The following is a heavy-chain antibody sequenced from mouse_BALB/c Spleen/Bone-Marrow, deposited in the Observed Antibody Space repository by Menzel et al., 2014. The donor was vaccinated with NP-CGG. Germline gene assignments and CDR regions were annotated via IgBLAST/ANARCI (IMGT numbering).Heavy chain of an antibody. J-gene: IGHJ3*01. CDR2: ITPSTGRT. D-gene: IGHD2-12*01. CDR1: RYTFTSYW. V-gene: IGHV1S81*02. Sequence: QVHLQHPASLLAKPGASAEMSSKAFRYTFTSYWLHWVKQIPRHCLQGIGEITPSTGRTTYNEKFKIKAKLTVDKSPSTAYMQLSSLTSEDCAADYCASYRWTYWGQVTLVTVSA. CDR3: ASYRWTY.